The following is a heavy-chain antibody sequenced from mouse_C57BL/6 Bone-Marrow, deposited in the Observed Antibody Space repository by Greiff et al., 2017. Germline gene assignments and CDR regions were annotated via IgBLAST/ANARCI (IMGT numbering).Heavy chain of an antibody. D-gene: IGHD3-3*01. CDR2: IYPGSGST. V-gene: IGHV1-55*01. CDR3: ARGTAFYAMDY. Sequence: QVQLQQPGAELVKPGASVKMSCKASGYTFTSYWIPWVKQRPGQGLEWIGDIYPGSGSTNYNEKFKSKATLTVDTSSSTAYMQLSSLTSEYAAVYYCARGTAFYAMDYWGQGTSVTVSS. J-gene: IGHJ4*01. CDR1: GYTFTSYW.